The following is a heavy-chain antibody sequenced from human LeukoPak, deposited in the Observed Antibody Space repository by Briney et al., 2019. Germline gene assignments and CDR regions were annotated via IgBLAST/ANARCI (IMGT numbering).Heavy chain of an antibody. D-gene: IGHD3-3*01. CDR3: ARAEKGIFGVPTIKSYLYFDV. J-gene: IGHJ2*01. Sequence: PGGSLRLSCIVSGSTFRSYWMSWVRQAPGKGLEWVANIKQEGNEKDYVDSVKGRFTISRDNAKNSVFLKMTSLRDDDTATSYCARAEKGIFGVPTIKSYLYFDVWGRGALVTVSS. V-gene: IGHV3-7*03. CDR1: GSTFRSYW. CDR2: IKQEGNEK.